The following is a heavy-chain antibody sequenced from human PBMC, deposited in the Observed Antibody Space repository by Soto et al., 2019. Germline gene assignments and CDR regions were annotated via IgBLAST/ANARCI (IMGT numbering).Heavy chain of an antibody. V-gene: IGHV4-31*03. J-gene: IGHJ5*02. Sequence: ASEILSLTCTVSGGPISSGGYYWSWIRQHPGKGLEWIGYIYYSGSTYYNPSLKSRVTISVDTSKNQLSLKLSSVTAADTAVYYCARGRVAVAATPADWFDPWGQGTLVTVSS. CDR1: GGPISSGGYY. CDR2: IYYSGST. D-gene: IGHD2-15*01. CDR3: ARGRVAVAATPADWFDP.